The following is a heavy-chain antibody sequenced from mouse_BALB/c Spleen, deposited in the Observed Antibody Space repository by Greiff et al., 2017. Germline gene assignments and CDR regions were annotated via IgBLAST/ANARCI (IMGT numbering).Heavy chain of an antibody. CDR2: IWAGGST. J-gene: IGHJ4*01. D-gene: IGHD2-1*01. V-gene: IGHV2-9*02. CDR1: GFSLTSYG. Sequence: VQLQQSGPGLVAPSQSLSITCTVSGFSLTSYGVHWVRQPPGKGLEWLGVIWAGGSTNYNSALMSRLSISKDNSKSQVFLKMNSLQTDDTAMYYCAREGGNYDYYAMDYWGQGTSVTVSS. CDR3: AREGGNYDYYAMDY.